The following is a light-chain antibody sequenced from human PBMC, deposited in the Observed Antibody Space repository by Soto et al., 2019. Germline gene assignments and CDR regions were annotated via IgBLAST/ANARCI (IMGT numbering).Light chain of an antibody. V-gene: IGKV3-20*01. CDR3: QLYGSSPMYT. J-gene: IGKJ2*01. CDR2: GAS. CDR1: QSVSSTY. Sequence: EIVLTQSPGTLSLSPGERATLSCRASQSVSSTYLAWYQQKVGQAPRLLIYGASSRATAIPDRSSGSGSGTDFTLTISRLEPEDFAVYYCQLYGSSPMYTFGQGTKLEIK.